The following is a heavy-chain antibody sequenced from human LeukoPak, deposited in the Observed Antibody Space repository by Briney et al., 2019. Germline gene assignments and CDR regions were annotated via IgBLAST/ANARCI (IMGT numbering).Heavy chain of an antibody. CDR2: ISNTDNTV. Sequence: PGGSLRLSCVASGFSFSDNEMNWVRQAPGKGLEWLSYISNTDNTVYYADSVKGRFTISRDNAKKSLYLQMNSLRAEDTAVYYCARGGGMVVFDYWGQGTLVSVSS. D-gene: IGHD2-15*01. J-gene: IGHJ4*02. V-gene: IGHV3-48*03. CDR3: ARGGGMVVFDY. CDR1: GFSFSDNE.